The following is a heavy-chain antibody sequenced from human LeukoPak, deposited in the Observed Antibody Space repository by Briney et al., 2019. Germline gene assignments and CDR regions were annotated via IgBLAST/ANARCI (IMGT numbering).Heavy chain of an antibody. J-gene: IGHJ6*03. CDR1: GGSISSSSYY. Sequence: SSETLSLTCTVSGGSISSSSYYWGWIRQPPGKGLEWIGSIYHSGSTYYNPSLKSRVTISVDSSKNQFSLKLSPVTAADTAVYYCARGDYYYYYYMDVWGKGTTVTVSS. CDR2: IYHSGST. CDR3: ARGDYYYYYYMDV. V-gene: IGHV4-39*07.